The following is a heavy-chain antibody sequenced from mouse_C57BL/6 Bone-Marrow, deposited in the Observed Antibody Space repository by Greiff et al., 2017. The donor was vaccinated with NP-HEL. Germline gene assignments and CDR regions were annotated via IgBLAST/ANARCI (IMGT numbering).Heavy chain of an antibody. CDR3: TRGGYYVAY. Sequence: DVMLVESGEGLVKPGGSLKLSCAAPGFTFSSYAMSWVRQTPEKRLEWVAYISSGGDYIYYADTVKGRITISRDNDRNTLYMQMSSMKSEDTAMYYCTRGGYYVAYWGQGTLVTVSA. CDR2: ISSGGDYI. J-gene: IGHJ3*01. CDR1: GFTFSSYA. D-gene: IGHD2-3*01. V-gene: IGHV5-9-1*02.